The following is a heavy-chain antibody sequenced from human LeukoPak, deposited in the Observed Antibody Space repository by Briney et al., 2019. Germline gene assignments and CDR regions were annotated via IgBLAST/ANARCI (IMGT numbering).Heavy chain of an antibody. CDR2: IYPGDSDT. D-gene: IGHD2-2*01. Sequence: GESLKISCKGSGYSFTSYWIGWVRQLPGKGLEWMGIIYPGDSDTRYSPSFQGQVTISADKSISTAYLQWNSLKASDTAMYYCARRGYCSSTSCAGHWFDPWGQGTLVTVSS. J-gene: IGHJ5*02. CDR3: ARRGYCSSTSCAGHWFDP. CDR1: GYSFTSYW. V-gene: IGHV5-51*01.